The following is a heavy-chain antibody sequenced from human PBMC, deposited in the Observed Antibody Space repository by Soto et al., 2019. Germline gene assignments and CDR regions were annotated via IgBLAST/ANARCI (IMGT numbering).Heavy chain of an antibody. CDR2: IYYSGST. Sequence: PSETLSLTCTVSGGSISRGGYYWSWIRQHPGKGLEWIGYIYYSGSTYYNPSLKSRVTISVDTSKNQFSLKLSSVTAADTAVYYCARQERPRYCSVGRCSGYTFDYWCQGPLVTVFS. CDR1: GGSISRGGYY. CDR3: ARQERPRYCSVGRCSGYTFDY. V-gene: IGHV4-31*03. J-gene: IGHJ4*02. D-gene: IGHD2-15*01.